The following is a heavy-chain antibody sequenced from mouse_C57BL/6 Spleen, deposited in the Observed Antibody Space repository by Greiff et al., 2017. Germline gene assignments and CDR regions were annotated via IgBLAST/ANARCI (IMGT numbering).Heavy chain of an antibody. V-gene: IGHV1-19*01. Sequence: VQLQQSGPVLVKPGASVKMSCKASGYTFTDYYMNWVKQSHGKSLEWIGVINPYNGGTSYNQKFKGKATLTVDKSSSTAYMELNSLTSEDSAVYYCARGIPRTMDYWGQGTSVTVSS. D-gene: IGHD5-1-1*01. CDR3: ARGIPRTMDY. CDR1: GYTFTDYY. CDR2: INPYNGGT. J-gene: IGHJ4*01.